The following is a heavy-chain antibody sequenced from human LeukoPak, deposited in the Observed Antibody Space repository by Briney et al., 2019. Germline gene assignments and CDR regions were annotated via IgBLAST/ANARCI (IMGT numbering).Heavy chain of an antibody. Sequence: GGSLRLSCTASGFTFGDYAMSWVRQAPGKGLEWVGSIRSKAYGGTTEYAASVKGRFTISRDDSKSIAYLQMNSLKTEDTAVYYCTRVGITIFGVCDYWGQGTLVTVSS. V-gene: IGHV3-49*04. CDR3: TRVGITIFGVCDY. CDR2: IRSKAYGGTT. J-gene: IGHJ4*02. D-gene: IGHD3-3*01. CDR1: GFTFGDYA.